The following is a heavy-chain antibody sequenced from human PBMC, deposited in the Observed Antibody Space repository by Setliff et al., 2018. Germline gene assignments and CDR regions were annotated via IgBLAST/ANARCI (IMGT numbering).Heavy chain of an antibody. V-gene: IGHV1-18*01. CDR3: ARVGSSSWLHPDVYYYYGMDV. J-gene: IGHJ6*02. D-gene: IGHD6-13*01. CDR2: ISAYNGNT. Sequence: ASVKVSCKASGYTFSSYGISWVRQAPGQGLEWMGWISAYNGNTNYAQKLQGRVTMTTDTSTSTAYMELRSLRSDDTAVYYCARVGSSSWLHPDVYYYYGMDVWGQGTTVTVSS. CDR1: GYTFSSYG.